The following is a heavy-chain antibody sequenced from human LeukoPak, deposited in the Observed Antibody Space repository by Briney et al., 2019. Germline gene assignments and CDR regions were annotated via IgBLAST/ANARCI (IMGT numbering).Heavy chain of an antibody. V-gene: IGHV1-18*01. CDR2: ISAYNGNT. D-gene: IGHD6-19*01. CDR3: ARGSSSGWFDDRRYLSY. CDR1: GYTFTSYG. Sequence: GASVKVSCKASGYTFTSYGISWVRQAPGQGLEWMGWISAYNGNTNYAQKLQGRVTMTTDTSTSTAYMELRSLRSDDTAVYYCARGSSSGWFDDRRYLSYWGQGTLVTVSS. J-gene: IGHJ4*02.